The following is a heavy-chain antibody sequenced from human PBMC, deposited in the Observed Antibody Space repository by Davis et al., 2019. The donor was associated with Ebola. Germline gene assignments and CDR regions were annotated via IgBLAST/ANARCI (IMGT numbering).Heavy chain of an antibody. CDR3: AKGWLRGPFDY. V-gene: IGHV6-1*01. D-gene: IGHD3-9*01. Sequence: HPQTLSLTPALSGDSLSRAAWNCITHTPSRGLELLGSTYYSSKWYYDYAVSVKSRITIHPDTSRNHFSLQLNSVTPEDTAVYSCAKGWLRGPFDYWGQGTLVTVSS. CDR2: TYYSSKWYY. J-gene: IGHJ4*02. CDR1: GDSLSRAA.